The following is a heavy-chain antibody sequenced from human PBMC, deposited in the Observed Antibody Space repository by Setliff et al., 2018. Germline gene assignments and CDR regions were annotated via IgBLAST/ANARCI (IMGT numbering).Heavy chain of an antibody. CDR2: INHRGST. CDR1: GGTFSDYY. J-gene: IGHJ4*02. CDR3: ARGRNIAARLFDS. D-gene: IGHD6-6*01. Sequence: PSETLSLTCAAYGGTFSDYYWTWIRQPPGKGLEWVGEINHRGSTTYNPSLKSRVTISVDTSKDQFSLKVISMTAADTAVYYCARGRNIAARLFDSWGQGTRVTVSS. V-gene: IGHV4-34*01.